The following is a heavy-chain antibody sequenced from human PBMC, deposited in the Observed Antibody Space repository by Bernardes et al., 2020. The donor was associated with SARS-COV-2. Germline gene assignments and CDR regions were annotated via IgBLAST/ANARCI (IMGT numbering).Heavy chain of an antibody. CDR2: IYWDDDK. V-gene: IGHV2-5*02. Sequence: SGPTLLKPTQTLTLTCPFSGFSLSPSGVGVGWIRQPPGKALEWLALIYWDDDKRYSPSLKSRLTITKDTSKNQVVLTMTNMDPVDTATYYCAHRRSPYDAFDIWGQGTMVTVSS. J-gene: IGHJ3*02. CDR3: AHRRSPYDAFDI. CDR1: GFSLSPSGVG.